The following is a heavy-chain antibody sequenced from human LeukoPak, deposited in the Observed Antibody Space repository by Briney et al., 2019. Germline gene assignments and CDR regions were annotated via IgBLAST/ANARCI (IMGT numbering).Heavy chain of an antibody. Sequence: SETLSLTCTVSGGSISSYYWSWIRQPPGKGLEWIGYIYYSGSTNYNPSLKSRVTISVDTSKNQFSLKLSSVTAADTAVYYCARGEGDRYYDSSGYLDYWGQGTLVTVSS. D-gene: IGHD3-22*01. V-gene: IGHV4-59*12. CDR3: ARGEGDRYYDSSGYLDY. CDR2: IYYSGST. CDR1: GGSISSYY. J-gene: IGHJ4*02.